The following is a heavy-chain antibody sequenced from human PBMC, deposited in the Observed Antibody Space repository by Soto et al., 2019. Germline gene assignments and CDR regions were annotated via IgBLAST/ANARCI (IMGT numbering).Heavy chain of an antibody. CDR1: GYTFTSYY. D-gene: IGHD3-16*01. J-gene: IGHJ4*02. CDR2: INPSGGST. Sequence: ASVKVSCKASGYTFTSYYMHWVRQAPGQGLEWMGIINPSGGSTSYAQKFQGRVTMTRDTSTSTVYMELSSLRSEDTAVYFCAREIRWGRFFDSWGQGTLVTVSS. CDR3: AREIRWGRFFDS. V-gene: IGHV1-46*03.